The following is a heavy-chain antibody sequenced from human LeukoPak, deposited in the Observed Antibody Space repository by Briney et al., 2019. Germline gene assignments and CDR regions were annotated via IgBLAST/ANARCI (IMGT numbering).Heavy chain of an antibody. J-gene: IGHJ6*03. Sequence: SETLSLTCTVSGGSISSSSYYWGWIRQPPGKGLEWIGSIYYSGSTYYNPSLKSRVTISVDTSKNQFSLKLSSVTAADTAVYYCARLPYYYYYMDVWGKGTTVTVSS. CDR3: ARLPYYYYYMDV. CDR2: IYYSGST. CDR1: GGSISSSSYY. V-gene: IGHV4-39*07.